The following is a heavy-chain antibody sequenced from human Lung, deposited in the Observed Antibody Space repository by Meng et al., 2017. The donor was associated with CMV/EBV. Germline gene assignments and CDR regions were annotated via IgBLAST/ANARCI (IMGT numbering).Heavy chain of an antibody. D-gene: IGHD3-10*01. J-gene: IGHJ6*02. V-gene: IGHV4-39*07. CDR3: AREVQDYYGSGAYYNPYYYYGMDV. Sequence: LXXTVSDDSISSSSYYWGWMRQPPGKGLEWIGSIYYDGSTNYNPSLTSRVTISVEKSKNQFFLRLSSVTAADTAVYFCAREVQDYYGSGAYYNPYYYYGMDVWGQGXTVTVSS. CDR1: DDSISSSSYY. CDR2: IYYDGST.